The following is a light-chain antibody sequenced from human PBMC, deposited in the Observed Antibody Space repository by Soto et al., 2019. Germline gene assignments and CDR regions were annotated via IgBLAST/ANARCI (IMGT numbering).Light chain of an antibody. V-gene: IGKV3-15*01. CDR3: QQYNNWPPIT. J-gene: IGKJ5*01. Sequence: EIVFTQSPATLSLSPGERATLSCSASQSVSSNLAWYQQNPGQPPRLLIYGASTRATGISARFSGSGSGTELTLTISSLQSEDFAVYYCQQYNNWPPITFGQGTRLEI. CDR1: QSVSSN. CDR2: GAS.